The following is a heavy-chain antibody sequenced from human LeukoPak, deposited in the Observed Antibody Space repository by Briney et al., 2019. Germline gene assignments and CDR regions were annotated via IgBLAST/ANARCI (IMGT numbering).Heavy chain of an antibody. CDR3: ARTDYDFWSGPYDLNY. V-gene: IGHV3-23*01. J-gene: IGHJ4*02. Sequence: GGSLRLSCAASGLTFSNYAMTWVRQAPGKGLEWVSSISGSGGSTFYADSVKGRFTISRDNAKNSLYLQMNSLRAEDTAVYYCARTDYDFWSGPYDLNYWGQGTLVTVSS. CDR2: ISGSGGST. D-gene: IGHD3-3*01. CDR1: GLTFSNYA.